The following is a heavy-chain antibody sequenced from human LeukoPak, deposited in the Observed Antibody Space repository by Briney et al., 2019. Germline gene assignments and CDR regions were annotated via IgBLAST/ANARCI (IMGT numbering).Heavy chain of an antibody. J-gene: IGHJ3*02. Sequence: PGGSLRLSCTVSGFTFSSYWMSWVRQAPGKGLEWVANINQGGSDKSYVDSVKGRFTVSRDNAKKSLYLQMNSLRAEDTAVYYCARGDGIVVVPAAMAFDIWGQGTMVTVSS. CDR2: INQGGSDK. D-gene: IGHD2-2*01. CDR3: ARGDGIVVVPAAMAFDI. CDR1: GFTFSSYW. V-gene: IGHV3-7*01.